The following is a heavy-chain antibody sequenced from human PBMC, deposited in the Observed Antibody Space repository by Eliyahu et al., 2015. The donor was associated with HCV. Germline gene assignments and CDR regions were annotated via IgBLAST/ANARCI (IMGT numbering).Heavy chain of an antibody. J-gene: IGHJ4*02. CDR3: TRGSDS. V-gene: IGHV3-74*01. CDR1: GFTFRNYW. CDR2: ISYDGGII. Sequence: EVQLVESGGGLVQPGGSLRLSCAASGFTFRNYWMYWVRQAPGMGLVWVXRISYDGGIIGYADSVKGRFTVSRDNAKNTLDLQMNSLRADDTAVYFCTRGSDSWGQGTLVIVSS.